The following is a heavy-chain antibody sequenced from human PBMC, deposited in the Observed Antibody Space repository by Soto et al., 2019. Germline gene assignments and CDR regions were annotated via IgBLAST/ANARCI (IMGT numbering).Heavy chain of an antibody. D-gene: IGHD5-12*01. Sequence: QVQLQESGPGLVKPSETLSLTCTVSGGSISDYYWSWIRQPPGKGLEWVGYIYYTGSTTYNPSLKGRLTLSVDTSKNQFSLKLRSVSAADTAVYYCARLGRWLQALDSWGQGTLVTVSS. CDR3: ARLGRWLQALDS. V-gene: IGHV4-59*08. J-gene: IGHJ4*02. CDR1: GGSISDYY. CDR2: IYYTGST.